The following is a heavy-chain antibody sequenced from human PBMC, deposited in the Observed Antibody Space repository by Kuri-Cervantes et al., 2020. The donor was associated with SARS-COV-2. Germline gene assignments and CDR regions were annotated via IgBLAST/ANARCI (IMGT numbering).Heavy chain of an antibody. CDR1: GGSFSGYY. Sequence: SETLSLTCAVYGGSFSGYYWSWIRQPPGKGLEWIGEINHSGSTNYNPSLKSRVTISVDTSTNQYALKLSSVTAADSAVYYCARLEFSGFYYFDYWGQGTLVTVSS. CDR2: INHSGST. J-gene: IGHJ4*02. D-gene: IGHD1-26*01. CDR3: ARLEFSGFYYFDY. V-gene: IGHV4-34*01.